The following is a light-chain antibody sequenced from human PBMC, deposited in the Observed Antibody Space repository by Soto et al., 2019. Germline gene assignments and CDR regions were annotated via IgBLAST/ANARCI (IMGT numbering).Light chain of an antibody. Sequence: DIQMTQSPSSLSASVGDRVTISCRAGQSISTYLNWYQQKPGTAPRLLIYSASSVKTGVPPRFSGSRSGRDFTLTISSLRPEDIATYFCQQSYTSPPWTFGQGTKVEIK. V-gene: IGKV1-39*01. CDR3: QQSYTSPPWT. J-gene: IGKJ1*01. CDR2: SAS. CDR1: QSISTY.